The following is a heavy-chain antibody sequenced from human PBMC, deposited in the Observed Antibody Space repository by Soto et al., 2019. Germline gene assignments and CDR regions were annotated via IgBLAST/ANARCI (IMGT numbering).Heavy chain of an antibody. CDR2: IYEGGNT. CDR1: GGSIISDGYS. CDR3: VRRSPEDAFDI. Sequence: TLSLTCAVSGGSIISDGYSWSWIRQPPGKGLQWIGHIYEGGNTYHTPSLESRVAISTDKSKNQFSLRLSSVTAADTAVYYCVRRSPEDAFDIWGQGTMVTVSS. V-gene: IGHV4-30-2*01. J-gene: IGHJ3*02.